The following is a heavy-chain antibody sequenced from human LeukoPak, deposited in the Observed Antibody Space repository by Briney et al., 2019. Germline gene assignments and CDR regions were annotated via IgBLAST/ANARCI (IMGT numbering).Heavy chain of an antibody. CDR2: IYYSGST. CDR3: ARDITYYCMDV. V-gene: IGHV4-59*01. D-gene: IGHD3-10*01. Sequence: SDTLSLTGTVSGGSLNSYYWSWIRKPPGKGLESIGYIYYSGSTNYNPSLTSRVTISVDTSKTQFSLKLSSVTAADTAVYYCARDITYYCMDVWGQGTTVTVSS. CDR1: GGSLNSYY. J-gene: IGHJ6*02.